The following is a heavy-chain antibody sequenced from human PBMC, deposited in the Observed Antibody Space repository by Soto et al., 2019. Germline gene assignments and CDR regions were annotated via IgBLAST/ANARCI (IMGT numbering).Heavy chain of an antibody. CDR1: RFTFSSYP. CDR2: ISNEGSHK. J-gene: IGHJ4*02. Sequence: PGGSLRLSCAASRFTFSSYPMHWVRQAPGKGLEWVAVISNEGSHKYYADSMKGRFTISRDNSKNTLYLQMNSLKDDDTAVYYCARGDSVVPLYYFDYWGQGTLVTVSS. CDR3: ARGDSVVPLYYFDY. D-gene: IGHD2-21*01. V-gene: IGHV3-30-3*01.